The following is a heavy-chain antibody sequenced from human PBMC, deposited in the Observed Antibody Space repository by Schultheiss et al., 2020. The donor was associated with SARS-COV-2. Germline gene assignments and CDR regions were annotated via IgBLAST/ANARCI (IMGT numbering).Heavy chain of an antibody. Sequence: SETLSLTCTVSGGSISSYYWSWIRQPPGKGLEWIGYIYYSGSTNYNPSLKSRVTMSVDTSKNQFSLKLSSVTAADTAVYYCASSSDDYGDYEVPYVWGKGTTVTVSS. V-gene: IGHV4-59*08. J-gene: IGHJ6*04. D-gene: IGHD4-17*01. CDR3: ASSSDDYGDYEVPYV. CDR1: GGSISSYY. CDR2: IYYSGST.